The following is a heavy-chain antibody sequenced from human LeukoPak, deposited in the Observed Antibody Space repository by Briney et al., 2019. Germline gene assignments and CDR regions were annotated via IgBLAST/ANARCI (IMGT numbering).Heavy chain of an antibody. CDR1: GFTFSSYA. J-gene: IGHJ6*03. CDR2: ISWNSGSI. V-gene: IGHV3-9*03. CDR3: AKGIYMDV. D-gene: IGHD3-3*02. Sequence: QPGGSLRLSCAASGFTFSSYAIHWVRQAPGKGLEWVSGISWNSGSIGYADSVKGRFTISRDNAKNSLYLQMNSLRAEDMALYYCAKGIYMDVWGKGTTVTVSS.